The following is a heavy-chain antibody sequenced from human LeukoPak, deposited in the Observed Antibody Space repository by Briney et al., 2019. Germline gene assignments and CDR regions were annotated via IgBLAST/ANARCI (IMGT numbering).Heavy chain of an antibody. Sequence: RTSETLSLTCTVSGDSISSGDYYWSWIRQPAGKGLEWIGRISSSRSTNYNPSLKSRVTISVDTSKNQFSLKLSSVTAADTAVYFCARGPYSYDSSGAFDIWGQGTMVTVSS. CDR1: GDSISSGDYY. V-gene: IGHV4-61*02. D-gene: IGHD3-22*01. CDR2: ISSSRST. J-gene: IGHJ3*02. CDR3: ARGPYSYDSSGAFDI.